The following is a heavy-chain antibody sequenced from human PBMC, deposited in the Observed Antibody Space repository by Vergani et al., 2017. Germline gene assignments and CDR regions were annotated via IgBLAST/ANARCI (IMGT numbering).Heavy chain of an antibody. CDR2: INWNGGST. V-gene: IGHV3-20*04. Sequence: EVQLLESGGGLVQPGGSLRLSCAASGFTFSSYAMSWVRQAPGKGLEWVSGINWNGGSTGYADSVKGRFTISRDNAKNSLYLQMNSLRAEDTALYYCASLLRGGSHRDYWGQGTLVTVSS. CDR3: ASLLRGGSHRDY. D-gene: IGHD1-26*01. J-gene: IGHJ4*02. CDR1: GFTFSSYA.